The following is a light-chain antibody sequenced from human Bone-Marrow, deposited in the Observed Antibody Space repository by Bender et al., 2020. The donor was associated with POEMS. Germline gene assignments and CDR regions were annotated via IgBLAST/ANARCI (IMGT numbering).Light chain of an antibody. J-gene: IGLJ3*02. CDR1: SSDVGGYHL. V-gene: IGLV2-23*02. CDR3: AVWDDSLNGWV. CDR2: EVS. Sequence: QSALTQPASVSASPGQSITISCTGTSSDVGGYHLVSWYQQHPGKSPKLMIYEVSERPSGVSNRFSGSKSGNTASLTISGLQAEDEADYYCAVWDDSLNGWVFGGGTKLTVL.